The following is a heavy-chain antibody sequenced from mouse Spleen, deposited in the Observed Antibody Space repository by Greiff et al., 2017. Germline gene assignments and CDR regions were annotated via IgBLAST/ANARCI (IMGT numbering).Heavy chain of an antibody. CDR3: ARGGYSNFSWFAY. D-gene: IGHD2-5*01. V-gene: IGHV1-53*01. Sequence: QVHVKQSGTELVKPGASVKLSCKASGYTFTSYWMHWVKQRPGQGLEWIGNINPSNGGTNYNEKFKSKATLTVDKSSSTAYMQLSSLTSEDSAVYYCARGGYSNFSWFAYWGQGTLVTVSA. CDR1: GYTFTSYW. J-gene: IGHJ3*01. CDR2: INPSNGGT.